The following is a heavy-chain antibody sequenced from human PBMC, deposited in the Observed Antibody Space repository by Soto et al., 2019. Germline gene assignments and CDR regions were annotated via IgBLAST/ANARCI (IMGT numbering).Heavy chain of an antibody. V-gene: IGHV2-70*04. CDR1: GFSLTTSGMR. CDR2: IDWDDDK. J-gene: IGHJ4*02. CDR3: ARMFHCSGGTCPFDY. Sequence: SGPTLVNPTQTLTLTCTFSGFSLTTSGMRVSWIRQPPGEALEWLARIDWDDDKFYKTSLKTRLTISKDSSKNQVVLTMTNMDPVDTRTYYGARMFHCSGGTCPFDYWGQGALVTVT. D-gene: IGHD2-15*01.